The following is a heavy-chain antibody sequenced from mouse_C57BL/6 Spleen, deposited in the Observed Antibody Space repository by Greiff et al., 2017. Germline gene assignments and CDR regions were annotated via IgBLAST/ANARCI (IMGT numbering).Heavy chain of an antibody. CDR1: GYTFTSYW. V-gene: IGHV1-50*01. CDR3: ASPLYYYGSSYVGWYFDV. Sequence: QVQLQQPGAELVKPGASVKLSCKASGYTFTSYWMQWVKQRPGQGLEWIGEIDPSDSYTNYNQKFKGKATLTVDTSSSTAYMQLSSLTSEDSAVYYCASPLYYYGSSYVGWYFDVWGTGTTVTVSS. CDR2: IDPSDSYT. J-gene: IGHJ1*03. D-gene: IGHD1-1*01.